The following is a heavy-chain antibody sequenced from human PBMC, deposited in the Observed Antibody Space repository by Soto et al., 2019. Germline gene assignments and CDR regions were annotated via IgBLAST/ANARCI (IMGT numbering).Heavy chain of an antibody. V-gene: IGHV1-8*01. CDR3: ARGLPDYDCWSGYYSSDY. Sequence: ASVKVSCKASGYTFTSYDVNWVRQATGQGLEWMGWMNPNSGNTGYAQKFQGRVTMTRNTSISTAYMELSSLRSEDTAVYYCARGLPDYDCWSGYYSSDYWGQGTLVTVSS. CDR1: GYTFTSYD. D-gene: IGHD3-3*01. CDR2: MNPNSGNT. J-gene: IGHJ4*02.